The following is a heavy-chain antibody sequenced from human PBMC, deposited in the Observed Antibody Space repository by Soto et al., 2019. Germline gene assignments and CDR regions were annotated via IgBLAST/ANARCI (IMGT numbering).Heavy chain of an antibody. CDR2: IYYSGSI. J-gene: IGHJ5*02. CDR1: GVSMSSVCYY. Sequence: SKTIPLNCTVSGVSMSSVCYYWNWIRQHPGKGLEWIGYIYYSGSIYYNPSLKSRVTISVDTSKNQFSLKLSSVTAADTAVYYCARSVFPWGQGTLVTVS. V-gene: IGHV4-31*03. CDR3: ARSVFP.